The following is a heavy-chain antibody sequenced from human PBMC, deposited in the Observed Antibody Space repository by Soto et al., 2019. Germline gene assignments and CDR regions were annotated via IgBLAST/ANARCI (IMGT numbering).Heavy chain of an antibody. Sequence: SETLSLTCTVSGGSISSYYWSWIRQPAGKGLEWIGRIYTSGSTNYNPSLKSRVTMPVDTSKNQFSLKLSSVTAADTAVYYCARDQLGERYYYGMDVWGQGTTVTVSS. J-gene: IGHJ6*02. CDR1: GGSISSYY. CDR3: ARDQLGERYYYGMDV. CDR2: IYTSGST. V-gene: IGHV4-4*07. D-gene: IGHD3-10*01.